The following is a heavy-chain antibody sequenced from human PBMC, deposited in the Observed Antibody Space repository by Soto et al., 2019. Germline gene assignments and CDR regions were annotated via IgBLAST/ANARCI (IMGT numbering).Heavy chain of an antibody. CDR3: ARVRVVRGLLEPFDY. CDR1: GGSISSSNW. Sequence: PSETLSLTCAVSGGSISSSNWWSWVRQPPGKGLEWIGEIYHSGSTNYNPSLKSRVTISVDKSKNQFSLKLSSVTAADTAVYYCARVRVVRGLLEPFDYWGQGTLVTVSS. J-gene: IGHJ4*02. V-gene: IGHV4-4*02. CDR2: IYHSGST. D-gene: IGHD3-3*01.